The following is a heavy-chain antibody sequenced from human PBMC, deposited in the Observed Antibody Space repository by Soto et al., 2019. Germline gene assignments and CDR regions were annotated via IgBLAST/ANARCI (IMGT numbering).Heavy chain of an antibody. Sequence: QVQLVQSGAEVKKPGASVKVSCKASGYTFTSYGISWVRQPPGQGLEWMGWISAYNGNTNYAQKLQARVTMTTDTSTSKAYQGLRSLRSDDTAVYYCGRDFGSDAFDIWGQGTMVTVAS. D-gene: IGHD3-10*01. CDR2: ISAYNGNT. V-gene: IGHV1-18*01. CDR1: GYTFTSYG. J-gene: IGHJ3*02. CDR3: GRDFGSDAFDI.